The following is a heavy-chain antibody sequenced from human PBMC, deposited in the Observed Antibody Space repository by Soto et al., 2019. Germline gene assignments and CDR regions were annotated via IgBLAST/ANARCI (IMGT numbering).Heavy chain of an antibody. CDR1: GGSISVYY. D-gene: IGHD1-26*01. Sequence: SETLSLTCTISGGSISVYYWSWVRQPPGHELEWIGYIYASGSPYYNPSLRSRVTISADTSKNKISLKLTSPTAADTAVYSCARGVGSSPPRYWGRGTLVTVSS. CDR2: IYASGSP. V-gene: IGHV4-59*01. CDR3: ARGVGSSPPRY. J-gene: IGHJ4*02.